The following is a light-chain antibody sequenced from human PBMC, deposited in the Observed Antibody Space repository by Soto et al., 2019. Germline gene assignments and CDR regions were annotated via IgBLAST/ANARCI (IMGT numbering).Light chain of an antibody. J-gene: IGLJ1*01. CDR1: TGAVTSGHH. Sequence: QAVVTQEPSLTVSPGGIVTLTCASSTGAVTSGHHPNWFQQKPGQPPRSLIYSTSNKRSWTPARFSGSLLGGKAALTLSAVQPEDEAEYYCLLYYGGAYVFGTGTKLTVL. CDR3: LLYYGGAYV. V-gene: IGLV7-43*01. CDR2: STS.